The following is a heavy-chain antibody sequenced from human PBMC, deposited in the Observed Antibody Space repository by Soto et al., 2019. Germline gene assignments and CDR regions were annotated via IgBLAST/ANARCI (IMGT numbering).Heavy chain of an antibody. D-gene: IGHD1-26*01. J-gene: IGHJ3*02. CDR2: IKSKTDGGTT. CDR1: GFTFSNAW. V-gene: IGHV3-15*01. CDR3: ATPDRYSGSYDAFDI. Sequence: GGSLRLSCAASGFTFSNAWMSWVRQAPGKGLEWVGRIKSKTDGGTTDYAAPVKGRFTISRDDSKSTLYLQMNSLKTEDTAVYYCATPDRYSGSYDAFDIWGQGTMVPVSS.